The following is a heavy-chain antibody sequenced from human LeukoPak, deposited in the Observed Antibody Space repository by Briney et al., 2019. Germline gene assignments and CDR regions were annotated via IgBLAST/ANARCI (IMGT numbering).Heavy chain of an antibody. D-gene: IGHD2-2*01. V-gene: IGHV3-23*01. Sequence: GGSLRLSCAASGFTFGSYAMSWVRQAPGKGLEWVSAISGSGGSTYYADSVKGRYTISRDNSKNTLYLQMNSLRAEDTAVYYCARDFPTITSWYYFDYWGQGALVVVSS. CDR3: ARDFPTITSWYYFDY. CDR2: ISGSGGST. CDR1: GFTFGSYA. J-gene: IGHJ4*02.